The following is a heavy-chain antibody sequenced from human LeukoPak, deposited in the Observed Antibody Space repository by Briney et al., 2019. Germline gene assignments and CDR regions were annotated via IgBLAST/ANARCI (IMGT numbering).Heavy chain of an antibody. Sequence: SETLSLTCTVSGGSISSGEYYWSWNRQPPGKGLEWIGYIHHTGSTKYSPSLKSRIIISADMSKNQFSLKLNSVTAADTAVYYCTRGDGSGSYYNVGSNYWGQGTLVTVSS. J-gene: IGHJ4*02. CDR2: IHHTGST. V-gene: IGHV4-30-4*01. CDR1: GGSISSGEYY. CDR3: TRGDGSGSYYNVGSNY. D-gene: IGHD3-10*01.